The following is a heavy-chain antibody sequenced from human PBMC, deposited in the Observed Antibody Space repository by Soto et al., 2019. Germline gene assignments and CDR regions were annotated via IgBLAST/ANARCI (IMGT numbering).Heavy chain of an antibody. CDR1: GGSFSGYY. CDR3: ARLRSYGSGSYYKANYYYYGMDV. CDR2: INHSGST. Sequence: CAVYGGSFSGYYWSWIRQPPGKGLEWIGEINHSGSTNYNPSLKSRVTISVDTSKNQFSLKLSSVTAADTAVYYCARLRSYGSGSYYKANYYYYGMDVWGQGTTVTVSS. J-gene: IGHJ6*02. D-gene: IGHD3-10*01. V-gene: IGHV4-34*01.